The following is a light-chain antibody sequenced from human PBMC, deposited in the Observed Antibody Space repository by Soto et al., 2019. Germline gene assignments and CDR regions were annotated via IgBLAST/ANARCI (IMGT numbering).Light chain of an antibody. CDR3: QQRSNWPRT. CDR2: DAS. J-gene: IGKJ2*01. Sequence: EIVLTQSPATLSLSPGERATLSCRASQSVSSSLGWYQQIPGQAPRLLIYDASNRATGIPARFSGSGSGTDFTLTISSLEPEEFAVYDCQQRSNWPRTFGQGTKLEIK. V-gene: IGKV3-11*01. CDR1: QSVSSS.